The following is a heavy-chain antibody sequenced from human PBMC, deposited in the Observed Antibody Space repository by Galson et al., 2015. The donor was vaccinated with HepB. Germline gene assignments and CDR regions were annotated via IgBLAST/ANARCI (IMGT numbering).Heavy chain of an antibody. V-gene: IGHV3-15*01. Sequence: SLRLSCAASGFTVSAALMSWVRQAPWKGLDWVGHIKSKSDGGTTDYAAPVRDRFTISRDDSLNTLYLQMDSLRIDDTALYYCVTYEGINWGQGTLVTVSS. J-gene: IGHJ4*02. CDR3: VTYEGIN. CDR2: IKSKSDGGTT. CDR1: GFTVSAAL. D-gene: IGHD3-10*01.